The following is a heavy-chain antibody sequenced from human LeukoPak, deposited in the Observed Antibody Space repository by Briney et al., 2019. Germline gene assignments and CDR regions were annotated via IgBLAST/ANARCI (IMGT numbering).Heavy chain of an antibody. CDR3: ARQVGGSFDY. D-gene: IGHD3-10*01. Sequence: GASVKVSCKASGYTFTGYYMHWVRQAPGQGLEWMGWINPNNSDTIYAQKFQGRVTMTRVTSLSTGYMDLSSLRSEDTAVYYCARQVGGSFDYWGQGTLVTVSS. CDR2: INPNNSDT. J-gene: IGHJ4*02. CDR1: GYTFTGYY. V-gene: IGHV1-2*02.